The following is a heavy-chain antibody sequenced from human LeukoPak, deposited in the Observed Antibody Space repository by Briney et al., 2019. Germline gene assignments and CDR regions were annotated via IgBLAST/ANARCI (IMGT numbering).Heavy chain of an antibody. V-gene: IGHV3-30*02. Sequence: GGSLRLSCAASGFTFSSYGMHWVRQAPGKGLEWVAFIRYDGSNKYYADSVKGRFTISRDNSKNTLYLQMNSLRAEDTAVYYCARTDYYGSGSYALDYWGQGTLVTVSS. D-gene: IGHD3-10*01. J-gene: IGHJ4*02. CDR2: IRYDGSNK. CDR3: ARTDYYGSGSYALDY. CDR1: GFTFSSYG.